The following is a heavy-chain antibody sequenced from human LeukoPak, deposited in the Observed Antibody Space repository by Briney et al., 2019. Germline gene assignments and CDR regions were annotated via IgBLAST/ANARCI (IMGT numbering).Heavy chain of an antibody. CDR2: ISDNEKRK. V-gene: IGHV3-30*04. CDR3: ARNPRDDYYFDY. CDR1: GFTSSRVS. Sequence: GGSLRLSCAASGFTSSRVSMHWVRQAPGKGLEWVAFISDNEKRKYYTDSVKGRFTISRDNSRNTLSLQMNSLRGEDTAVYYCARNPRDDYYFDYWGQGTLVTVSS. J-gene: IGHJ4*02. D-gene: IGHD4/OR15-4a*01.